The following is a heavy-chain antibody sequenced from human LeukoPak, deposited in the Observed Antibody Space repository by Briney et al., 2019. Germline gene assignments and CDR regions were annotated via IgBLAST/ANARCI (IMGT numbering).Heavy chain of an antibody. V-gene: IGHV1-46*01. Sequence: GASVKVSFKASGYTFTSYYMHWVRQAPGQGLEWMGIINPSGGSTSYAQKFQGRVTMTRDMSTSTVYMELSSLRSEDTAVYYCARGGVGATTYVWFDPWGQGTLVTVSS. D-gene: IGHD1-26*01. CDR3: ARGGVGATTYVWFDP. CDR1: GYTFTSYY. J-gene: IGHJ5*02. CDR2: INPSGGST.